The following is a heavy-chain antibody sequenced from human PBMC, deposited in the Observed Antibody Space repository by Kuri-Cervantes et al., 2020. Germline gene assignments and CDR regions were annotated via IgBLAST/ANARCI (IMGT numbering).Heavy chain of an antibody. CDR2: ISYDGGNI. CDR1: GFTFSSYA. D-gene: IGHD3-3*01. Sequence: GESLKISCAASGFTFSSYAMHWVRQAPGKGLEWVAHISYDGGNIYYADSVKGRFTISRDNAKNSLYLQMNSLRAEDTALYYCAKGSGSSSYYYYYYGMDVWGQGTTVTVSS. V-gene: IGHV3-30-3*01. CDR3: AKGSGSSSYYYYYYGMDV. J-gene: IGHJ6*02.